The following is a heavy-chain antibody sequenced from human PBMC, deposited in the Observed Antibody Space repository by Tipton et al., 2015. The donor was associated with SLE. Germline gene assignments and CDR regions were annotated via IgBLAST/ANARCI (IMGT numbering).Heavy chain of an antibody. CDR3: ARDPSVRGTYYFDY. V-gene: IGHV3-30*04. CDR1: GFTFSSYA. D-gene: IGHD6-19*01. CDR2: ISYDGSNK. J-gene: IGHJ4*02. Sequence: RSLRLSCAASGFTFSSYAMHWVRQAPGKGLEWVAVISYDGSNKYYADSVKGRFTIARDNSMNTLYLQMNSLRAEDTAVYYCARDPSVRGTYYFDYWGQGTLVTVSS.